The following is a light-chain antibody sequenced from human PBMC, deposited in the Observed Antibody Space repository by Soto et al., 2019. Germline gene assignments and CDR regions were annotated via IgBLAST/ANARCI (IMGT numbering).Light chain of an antibody. CDR2: GAS. Sequence: EIVMTQSPATLSVSPGDRATLSCRAGQPLNNNVAWYQHKPCQAPRLLIYGASTRATGISARFSGSGSGTEFTLTISSLQSEDFAVYYCQQYEKWPPSIAFGQGTRLEIK. J-gene: IGKJ5*01. CDR3: QQYEKWPPSIA. V-gene: IGKV3-15*01. CDR1: QPLNNN.